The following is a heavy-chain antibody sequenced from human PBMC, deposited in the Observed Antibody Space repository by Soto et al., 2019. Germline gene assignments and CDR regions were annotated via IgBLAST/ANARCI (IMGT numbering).Heavy chain of an antibody. CDR1: GYTITSYY. V-gene: IGHV1-46*01. Sequence: ASVKVSCKASGYTITSYYMHWVRQAPGQGLEWMGIINPSGGSTGYAQKFQGRATMSRDTSTSTVYMELSSLRSEDTAVYYCARERSDDKVWGSYSLGHGAFDIWGQGTVVTVSS. J-gene: IGHJ3*02. CDR2: INPSGGST. D-gene: IGHD3-16*01. CDR3: ARERSDDKVWGSYSLGHGAFDI.